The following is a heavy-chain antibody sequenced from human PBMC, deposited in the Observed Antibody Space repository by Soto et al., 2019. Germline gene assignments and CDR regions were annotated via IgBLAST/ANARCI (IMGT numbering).Heavy chain of an antibody. V-gene: IGHV1-46*01. CDR2: INPSGGST. J-gene: IGHJ6*02. CDR1: GYTFTSYY. Sequence: ASVKVSCKASGYTFTSYYMHWVRQAPGQGLEWMGIINPSGGSTSYAQKFQGRVTMTRDTSTSTVYMELSSLRSEDTAVYYCARELGYSSGWTGKYYYYGMDVWGQGTTVTVSS. CDR3: ARELGYSSGWTGKYYYYGMDV. D-gene: IGHD6-19*01.